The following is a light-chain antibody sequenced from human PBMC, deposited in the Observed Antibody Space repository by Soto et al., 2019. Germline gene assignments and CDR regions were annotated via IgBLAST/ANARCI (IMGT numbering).Light chain of an antibody. CDR1: EHVPSTS. CDR3: QKYGTSPQT. J-gene: IGKJ1*01. Sequence: EIVLTQSPGTLSLSPGERATLSCRASEHVPSTSLSWYQQNPGQAPRILIHTESSRATGIPARLSGSGYGTDLNLTISGLEPEDFAVYHCQKYGTSPQTCGQGTKVDI. V-gene: IGKV3-20*01. CDR2: TES.